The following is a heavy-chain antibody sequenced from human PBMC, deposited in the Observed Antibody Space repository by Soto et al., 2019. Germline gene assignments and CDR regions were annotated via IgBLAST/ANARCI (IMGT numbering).Heavy chain of an antibody. CDR1: RFTLSSYS. V-gene: IGHV3-48*02. J-gene: IGHJ3*01. Sequence: GGSLRLSCAASRFTLSSYSMNWVRQAPGKGLEWLSYISSSSSTMYYADSVKGRFTISRDNAKNSLYLQMNSLRDEDTAVYYCARTRTSSVAVAGYAFDVWGQGTMVTVSS. D-gene: IGHD6-19*01. CDR2: ISSSSSTM. CDR3: ARTRTSSVAVAGYAFDV.